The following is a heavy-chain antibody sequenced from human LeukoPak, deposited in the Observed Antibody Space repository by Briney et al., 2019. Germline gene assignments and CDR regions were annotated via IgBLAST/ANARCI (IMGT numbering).Heavy chain of an antibody. J-gene: IGHJ5*02. V-gene: IGHV3-53*01. D-gene: IGHD1-1*01. Sequence: GGSLRLSCAASGFTVSSNYMSWVRQAPGKGLEWVSVISSGGSTYYADSVKGRFTISRDNSKNTLYLQMNSLRAEDTAVYYCARAVLNWFDPWGQGTLVTVSS. CDR1: GFTVSSNY. CDR3: ARAVLNWFDP. CDR2: ISSGGST.